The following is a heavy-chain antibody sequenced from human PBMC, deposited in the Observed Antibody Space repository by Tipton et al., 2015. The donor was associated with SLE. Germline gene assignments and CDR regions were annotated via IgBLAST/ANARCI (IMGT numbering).Heavy chain of an antibody. V-gene: IGHV4-59*08. Sequence: QVQLVQSGAEVKPSETLSLTCTVSGASFGGYYWSWIRQPPGKGLEWIGYLSDIGRTNYKSSLRSRVTISVDTSRNLLSLKVTSVTAADTAVYYCARQRDLDAFDIWGQGTMVIVSS. CDR1: GASFGGYY. J-gene: IGHJ3*02. CDR3: ARQRDLDAFDI. CDR2: LSDIGRT.